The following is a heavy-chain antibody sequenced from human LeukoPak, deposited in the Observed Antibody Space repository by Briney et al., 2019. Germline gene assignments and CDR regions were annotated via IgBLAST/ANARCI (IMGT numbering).Heavy chain of an antibody. J-gene: IGHJ4*02. D-gene: IGHD3-10*01. CDR2: ISPNTLGR. CDR3: ARQSHSYGSVSSSDY. Sequence: GASVKVSCKASGYIFTVYYKHWVRQAPGQGLEWLGWISPNTLGRNYAQNFQGRVTMTDDTSITTAYLELSSLTSDDTGVYYCARQSHSYGSVSSSDYWGQGTLVTVSS. V-gene: IGHV1-2*02. CDR1: GYIFTVYY.